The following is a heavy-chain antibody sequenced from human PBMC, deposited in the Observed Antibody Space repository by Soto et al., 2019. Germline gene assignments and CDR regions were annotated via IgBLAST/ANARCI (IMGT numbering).Heavy chain of an antibody. Sequence: KGLEWIGEINHSGSTNYNPSLKSRVTISVDTSKNQFSLKLSSVTAADTAVYYCARSFFFQAEDGIREPGTVSALLLNRSSDL. V-gene: IGHV4-34*13. CDR2: INHSGST. D-gene: IGHD2-15*01. CDR3: ARSFFFQAEDGIREPGTVSALLLNRSSDL. J-gene: IGHJ2*01.